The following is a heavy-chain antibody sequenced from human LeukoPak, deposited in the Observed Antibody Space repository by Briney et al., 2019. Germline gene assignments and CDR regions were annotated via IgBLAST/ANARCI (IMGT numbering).Heavy chain of an antibody. V-gene: IGHV3-7*01. CDR3: ARVSGYGWFDP. Sequence: GGSLRLSCAASGFTFSSYWMGWVRQAPGKGLEWVANIKQDGSEIYYVDSVKGRFTISRDNAKNSLYLQMNSLRAEDTAIYYCARVSGYGWFDPWGQGTLVTVSS. J-gene: IGHJ5*02. D-gene: IGHD5-18*01. CDR2: IKQDGSEI. CDR1: GFTFSSYW.